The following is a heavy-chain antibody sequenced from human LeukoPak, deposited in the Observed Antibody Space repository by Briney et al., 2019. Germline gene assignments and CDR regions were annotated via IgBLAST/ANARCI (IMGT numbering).Heavy chain of an antibody. D-gene: IGHD4-11*01. CDR2: IYYSGST. CDR1: GGSISSYY. V-gene: IGHV4-59*01. CDR3: ARVMYSNYDEGYFDY. Sequence: SETLSLTCTVSGGSISSYYWSWIRQPPGKGLEWIGYIYYSGSTNYNPSLKSRVTISVDTSKNQFSLKLSSVTAADTAVYYCARVMYSNYDEGYFDYWGQGTLVTVSS. J-gene: IGHJ4*02.